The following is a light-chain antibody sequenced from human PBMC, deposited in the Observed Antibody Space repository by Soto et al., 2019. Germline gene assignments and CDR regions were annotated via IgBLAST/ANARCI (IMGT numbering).Light chain of an antibody. CDR2: EVT. Sequence: QSALTQPASVSGSPGQSITISCTGTSSDIGYYIYVSWFQQHPGKAPKLIISEVTNRPSGVSNRFSGSKSGNTASLTISGLQVEDEAHYYCSSYTTSSTYVFGTGTKVTVL. CDR1: SSDIGYYIY. V-gene: IGLV2-14*01. CDR3: SSYTTSSTYV. J-gene: IGLJ1*01.